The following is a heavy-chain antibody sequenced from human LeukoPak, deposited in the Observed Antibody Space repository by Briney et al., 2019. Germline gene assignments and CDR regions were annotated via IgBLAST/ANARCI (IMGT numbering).Heavy chain of an antibody. CDR1: GFSFSSYS. CDR3: ARQGRSYINPNRGWFDP. CDR2: LSSTSSDK. J-gene: IGHJ5*02. V-gene: IGHV3-21*06. D-gene: IGHD2/OR15-2a*01. Sequence: GGSLRLSCAASGFSFSSYSMNWVRQAPGKRLGWVSSLSSTSSDKRYAESVTGRFTISRDNPKNSVFLQMNSLRVEDTAVYYCARQGRSYINPNRGWFDPWGQGTLVIVSS.